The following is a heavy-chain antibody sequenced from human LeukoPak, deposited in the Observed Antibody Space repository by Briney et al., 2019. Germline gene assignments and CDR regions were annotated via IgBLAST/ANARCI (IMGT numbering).Heavy chain of an antibody. CDR1: GYTFTSYD. J-gene: IGHJ4*02. CDR2: MNPNSGNT. CDR3: ARGVLVGGFDFDY. Sequence: ASVKVSCKASGYTFTSYDINWVRQAPGQGLEWMGWMNPNSGNTGYAQKFQGRVTITRNTSISTAYMELSSLRSEDTAVYYCARGVLVGGFDFDYWGQGTLVTVSS. D-gene: IGHD2-15*01. V-gene: IGHV1-8*03.